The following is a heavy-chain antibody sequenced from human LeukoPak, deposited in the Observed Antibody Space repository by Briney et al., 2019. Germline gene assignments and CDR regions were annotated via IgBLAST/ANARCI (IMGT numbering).Heavy chain of an antibody. CDR1: GGSFSGYY. CDR2: INHSGIT. J-gene: IGHJ3*02. Sequence: SETLSLTCTVYGGSFSGYYWTWIRQPPGKGLEWIGEINHSGITNYSPSLKRRVTISLDTSRNQFSLKLNSVTAADTAVYYCAKSNGYGLVDIWGQGTVVTVSS. D-gene: IGHD3-10*01. V-gene: IGHV4-34*01. CDR3: AKSNGYGLVDI.